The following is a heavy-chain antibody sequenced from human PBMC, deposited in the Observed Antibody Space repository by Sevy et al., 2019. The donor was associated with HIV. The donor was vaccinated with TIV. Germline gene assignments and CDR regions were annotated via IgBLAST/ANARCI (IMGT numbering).Heavy chain of an antibody. CDR2: ISGSGGST. V-gene: IGHV3-23*01. D-gene: IGHD3-22*01. CDR1: GLRFNSYA. CDR3: AKEDRGGYYA. Sequence: GGSLRLSCAASGLRFNSYAVSWVRQAPGKGLEWVSSISGSGGSTYYADSVKGRFTISRDNSKNTVYLEMNSLRAEDTALYYCAKEDRGGYYAWGQGTLVTVSS. J-gene: IGHJ5*02.